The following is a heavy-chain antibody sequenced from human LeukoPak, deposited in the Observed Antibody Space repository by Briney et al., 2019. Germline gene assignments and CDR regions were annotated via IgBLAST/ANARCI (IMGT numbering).Heavy chain of an antibody. CDR2: IYYSGST. CDR1: GGSISSSSYY. D-gene: IGHD4-17*01. CDR3: ARDLRGGATVTTGWFDP. J-gene: IGHJ5*02. V-gene: IGHV4-39*07. Sequence: SETLSLTCTVSGGSISSSSYYWGWIRQPPGKGLEWIGRIYYSGSTYYNPSLKSRVTMSLDTSKNQFSLNLSSVTAADTAVYYCARDLRGGATVTTGWFDPWGQGTLVTVSS.